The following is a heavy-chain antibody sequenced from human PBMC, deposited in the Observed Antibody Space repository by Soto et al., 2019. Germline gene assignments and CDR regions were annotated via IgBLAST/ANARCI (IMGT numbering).Heavy chain of an antibody. J-gene: IGHJ4*02. CDR2: IIPIFGTA. Sequence: GASVKVSCKASGGTFSSYAISWVRQAPGQGLEWMGGIIPIFGTANYAQKFQGRVTITADKSTSTAYMELSSLRSEDTAVYYCARSNAWIQPAGRFDYWGQGTLVTVSS. V-gene: IGHV1-69*06. CDR3: ARSNAWIQPAGRFDY. CDR1: GGTFSSYA. D-gene: IGHD5-18*01.